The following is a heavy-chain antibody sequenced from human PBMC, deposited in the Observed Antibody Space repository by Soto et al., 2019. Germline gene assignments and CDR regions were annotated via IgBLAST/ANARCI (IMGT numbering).Heavy chain of an antibody. CDR2: FDPEDGET. D-gene: IGHD3-22*01. Sequence: ASVKVSCKVSGYTLTELSMHWVRQAPGKGLEWMGGFDPEDGETIYAQKFQGRVTMTADTSTDTAYMELSSLRSEDTAVYYCARAHYYDSIVGYWGQGNLVTVS. CDR1: GYTLTELS. CDR3: ARAHYYDSIVGY. J-gene: IGHJ4*02. V-gene: IGHV1-24*01.